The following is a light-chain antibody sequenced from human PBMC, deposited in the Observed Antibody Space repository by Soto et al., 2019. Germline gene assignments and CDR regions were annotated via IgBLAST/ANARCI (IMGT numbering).Light chain of an antibody. CDR1: QDISSY. J-gene: IGKJ5*01. V-gene: IGKV1-9*01. CDR3: QQLNSYPLT. Sequence: DIQMTQSPSSLSASVGDRVTITCRASQDISSYLAWYQQEPGKAPKLLIYTASTLQSGVPSRFSGSGSGTDFTLTINSLQPEDFATYYCQQLNSYPLTLGQGTRLEI. CDR2: TAS.